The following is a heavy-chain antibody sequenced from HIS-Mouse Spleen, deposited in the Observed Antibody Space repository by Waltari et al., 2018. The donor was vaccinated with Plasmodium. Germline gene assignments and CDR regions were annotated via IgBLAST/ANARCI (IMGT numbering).Heavy chain of an antibody. CDR2: IYSGGRT. V-gene: IGHV3-66*01. CDR1: GFTAGATY. J-gene: IGHJ4*02. D-gene: IGHD1-26*01. CDR3: ATPRVGGSYFDY. Sequence: EVQLVESGGGLVQPGGSLGLSCAAPGFTAGATYMSWFGRPPGRGRQAPGKGLEWVSVIYSGGRTYYADSVKGRFTISRDNSKNTLYLQMNSLRAEDTAVYYCATPRVGGSYFDYWGQGTLVTVSS.